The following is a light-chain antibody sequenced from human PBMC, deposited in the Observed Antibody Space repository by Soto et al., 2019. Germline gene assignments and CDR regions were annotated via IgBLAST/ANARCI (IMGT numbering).Light chain of an antibody. CDR3: LLSYGGTYV. J-gene: IGLJ1*01. CDR2: DTG. V-gene: IGLV7-43*01. CDR1: TGPVTRGYY. Sequence: QAVVTQEPSLTVSPGGTVTLTCASSTGPVTRGYYPNWFQQKPGQAPRALIYDTGIKHSWTPGRFSGSLLGGKAVLTLSGAQPEGEAEYYCLLSYGGTYVFGPGTKLTVL.